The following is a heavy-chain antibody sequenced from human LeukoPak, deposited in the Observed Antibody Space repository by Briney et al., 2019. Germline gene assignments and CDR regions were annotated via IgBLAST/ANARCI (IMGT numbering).Heavy chain of an antibody. CDR3: SVSSRYGYFDY. V-gene: IGHV3-53*01. Sequence: GGSLRLSCVASGFNFSGKYMSWVRQAPGRGLEWVSIIDSDNNTYYGDSVKGRFIISRDNSKNTLFLQLNTMRAEDTAVYYCSVSSRYGYFDYWGQGALVTVSS. CDR1: GFNFSGKY. CDR2: IDSDNNT. J-gene: IGHJ4*02. D-gene: IGHD6-13*01.